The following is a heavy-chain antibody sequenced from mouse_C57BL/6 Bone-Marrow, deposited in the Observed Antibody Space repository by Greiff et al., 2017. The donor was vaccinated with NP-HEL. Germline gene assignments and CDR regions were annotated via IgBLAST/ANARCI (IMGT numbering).Heavy chain of an antibody. D-gene: IGHD2-2*01. V-gene: IGHV1-59*01. Sequence: QVQLQQPGAELVRPGTSVKLSCKASGYTFTSYWMHWVKQRPGQGLEWIGVIDPSDSYTNYNQKFKGKATLTVDTSSSTAYMQLSSLTSEDSAVDDSARVYTMVKWFAYWGQGTLVTVSA. CDR2: IDPSDSYT. CDR1: GYTFTSYW. J-gene: IGHJ3*01. CDR3: ARVYTMVKWFAY.